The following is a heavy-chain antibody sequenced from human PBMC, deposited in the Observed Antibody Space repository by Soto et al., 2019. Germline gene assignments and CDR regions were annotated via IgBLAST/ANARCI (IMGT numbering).Heavy chain of an antibody. CDR3: ASRPAIFGVTMDV. V-gene: IGHV1-2*02. J-gene: IGHJ6*02. Sequence: ASVKVSCKASGYTFTGYYMHWVRQAPGQGLEWMGWINPNSGGTNYAQKFQGRVTMTRDTSISTAYMELSRLRSDGTAVYYCASRPAIFGVTMDVWGQGTTVTVSS. CDR2: INPNSGGT. CDR1: GYTFTGYY. D-gene: IGHD3-3*01.